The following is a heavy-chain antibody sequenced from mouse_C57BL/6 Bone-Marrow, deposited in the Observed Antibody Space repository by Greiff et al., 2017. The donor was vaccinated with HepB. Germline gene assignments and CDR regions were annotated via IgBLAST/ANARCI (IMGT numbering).Heavy chain of an antibody. CDR3: ARDPNLIWFDY. D-gene: IGHD2-2*01. Sequence: VQLQQSGAELVKPGASVKLSCKASGYTFTEYTIHWVKQRSGQGLEWIGWFYPGSGSTNYNEKFKSKATLTVDKSSSTAYMQLSSLTSEDSAVYYCARDPNLIWFDYWGQGTTLTVSS. CDR1: GYTFTEYT. V-gene: IGHV1-62-2*01. J-gene: IGHJ2*01. CDR2: FYPGSGST.